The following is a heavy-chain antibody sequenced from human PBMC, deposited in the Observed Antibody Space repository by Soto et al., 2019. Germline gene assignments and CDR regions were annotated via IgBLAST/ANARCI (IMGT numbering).Heavy chain of an antibody. D-gene: IGHD3-9*01. CDR3: ARESHDILTGPPWVWYFDL. CDR2: INDRGSI. Sequence: QVQLQQWGAGPLRPLETLSLTCGVSGGSFSGYYWAWIRQSPGKGLEWIGEINDRGSINYNPSLNSRFSISVDTSKSHYSLHLRSVTAADTAVYYCARESHDILTGPPWVWYFDLWGRGTLVTVSS. J-gene: IGHJ2*01. V-gene: IGHV4-34*01. CDR1: GGSFSGYY.